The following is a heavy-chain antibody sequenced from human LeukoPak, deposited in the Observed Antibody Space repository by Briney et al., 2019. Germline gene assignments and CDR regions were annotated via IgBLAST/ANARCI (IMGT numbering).Heavy chain of an antibody. CDR1: GGSFSGYY. D-gene: IGHD3-10*01. V-gene: IGHV4-34*03. J-gene: IGHJ3*02. CDR2: MNHSGST. CDR3: TSEVWSYASGTYYNGAFDI. Sequence: SETLSFTCAVCGGSFSGYYGSWIRQPRGKGLEWIVEMNHSGSTNYNPSLKSQVTISVDTSKNQFSLKLTSVTAADTAVYFCTSEVWSYASGTYYNGAFDIWGQGTMVTVSS.